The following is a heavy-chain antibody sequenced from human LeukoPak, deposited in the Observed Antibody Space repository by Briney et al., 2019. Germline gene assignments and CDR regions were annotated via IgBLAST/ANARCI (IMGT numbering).Heavy chain of an antibody. CDR3: ARDLMVGELLENDYYYGMDV. V-gene: IGHV3-30*04. J-gene: IGHJ6*02. CDR2: ISYDGSNK. CDR1: GFTFISYA. Sequence: GRSLRLSCAASGFTFISYAMHWVRQAPGRGLEWVAVISYDGSNKYYVDSVKGRFTISRDNSKNTLYLQMNRLRAEDTAVYYCARDLMVGELLENDYYYGMDVWGQGTTVTASS. D-gene: IGHD3-10*01.